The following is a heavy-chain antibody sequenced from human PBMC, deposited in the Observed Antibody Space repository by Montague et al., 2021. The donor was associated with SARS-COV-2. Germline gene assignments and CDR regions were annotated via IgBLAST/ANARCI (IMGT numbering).Heavy chain of an antibody. Sequence: PALVKPTQTLTLIGTFSCFSLSTPNVGVAWIRQPPGKALEWLAVSYSXXXNRSSPSLQRRLTITKDTSRNQVVVSLTTVDPLDTVTYYCAHLIRYYDIFTGIPFDDWGQGTRVTVSS. CDR2: SYSXXXN. J-gene: IGHJ4*02. D-gene: IGHD3-9*01. CDR1: CFSLSTPNVG. CDR3: AHLIRYYDIFTGIPFDD. V-gene: IGHV2-5*01.